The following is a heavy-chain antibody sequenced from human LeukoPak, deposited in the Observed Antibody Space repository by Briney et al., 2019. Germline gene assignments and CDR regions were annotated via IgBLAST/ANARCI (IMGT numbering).Heavy chain of an antibody. V-gene: IGHV4-59*08. CDR1: GDSISSHY. CDR3: ARHASGSYNNFQH. D-gene: IGHD1-26*01. Sequence: SETLSLTCTVSGDSISSHYWSCIRQPPGKGLEWLGYIYYSGSSNYNPSLKSRVTISIDTSKNQFSLRLTSVTAADTAVYYCARHASGSYNNFQHWGQGTLVTVSS. CDR2: IYYSGSS. J-gene: IGHJ1*01.